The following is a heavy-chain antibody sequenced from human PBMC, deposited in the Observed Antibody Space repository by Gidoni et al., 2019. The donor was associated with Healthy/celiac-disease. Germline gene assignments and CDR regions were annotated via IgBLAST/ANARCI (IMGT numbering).Heavy chain of an antibody. Sequence: EVQLLESGGGLVQPGGSLRLSCAASGFTFGSYAMNWVRQAPGKGLEWVSGISGSGAGTYYADSVKGRFTISRDNSKNTLYLQMNSLRAEDTAVYFCAKDLEDSSGWGFDYWGQGTLVTVSS. D-gene: IGHD6-19*01. CDR1: GFTFGSYA. V-gene: IGHV3-23*01. J-gene: IGHJ4*02. CDR2: ISGSGAGT. CDR3: AKDLEDSSGWGFDY.